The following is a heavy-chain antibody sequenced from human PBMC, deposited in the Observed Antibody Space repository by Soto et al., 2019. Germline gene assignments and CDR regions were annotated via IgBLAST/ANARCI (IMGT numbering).Heavy chain of an antibody. D-gene: IGHD3-3*01. CDR2: ISSSGSTI. J-gene: IGHJ3*02. V-gene: IGHV3-11*01. CDR3: ARGDNTYYDFWSGYSLGAFDI. Sequence: GGSLRLSCAASGFTFSDYYMSWIRQAPGKGLEWVSYISSSGSTIYYADSVKGRFTISRDNAKNSLYLQMNSLRAEDTAVYYCARGDNTYYDFWSGYSLGAFDIWGQGTMVTVS. CDR1: GFTFSDYY.